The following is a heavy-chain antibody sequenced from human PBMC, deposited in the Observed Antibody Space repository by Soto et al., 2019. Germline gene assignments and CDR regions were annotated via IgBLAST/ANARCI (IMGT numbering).Heavy chain of an antibody. Sequence: QVQLVQSGAEVKKPGASVKVSCKASGYTFTTYGIHWVRQAPGQGLEWMGWMSAYNGNTNYAQKFQGRVTMTTDTSTTTGYMDLRSLRSDDTAVYYCGRERDGSSWSSAEYLQHWGQGTLVTVSS. D-gene: IGHD6-13*01. J-gene: IGHJ1*01. V-gene: IGHV1-18*01. CDR3: GRERDGSSWSSAEYLQH. CDR1: GYTFTTYG. CDR2: MSAYNGNT.